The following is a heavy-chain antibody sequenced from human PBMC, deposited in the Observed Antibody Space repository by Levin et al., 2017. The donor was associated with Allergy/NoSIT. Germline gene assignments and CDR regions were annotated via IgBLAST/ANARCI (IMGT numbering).Heavy chain of an antibody. CDR2: IKADGSEK. CDR1: GFSFSTSW. J-gene: IGHJ4*02. V-gene: IGHV3-7*01. CDR3: ARDLSY. Sequence: SCVASGFSFSTSWMTWVRQAPGKGLERVATIKADGSEKYYGDSMKGRFTVSRDNAKNSLYLQMNSLRAEDTAVYYCARDLSYWGQGTLVTVSS.